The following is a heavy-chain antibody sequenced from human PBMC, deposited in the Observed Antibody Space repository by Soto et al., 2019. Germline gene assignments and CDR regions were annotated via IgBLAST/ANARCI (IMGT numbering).Heavy chain of an antibody. V-gene: IGHV6-1*01. J-gene: IGHJ6*03. Sequence: PSQTLSLTCAISGDSVSSNSSAWDWIRQSPSRGLEWLGMTYYRSKWYNDYAVSVKSRITINPETSKNYFSLQLNSVTPEDTAVYYWERGGSGWYNTGMDVGGEGTTVTVS. CDR3: ERGGSGWYNTGMDV. CDR1: GDSVSSNSSA. D-gene: IGHD6-19*01. CDR2: TYYRSKWYN.